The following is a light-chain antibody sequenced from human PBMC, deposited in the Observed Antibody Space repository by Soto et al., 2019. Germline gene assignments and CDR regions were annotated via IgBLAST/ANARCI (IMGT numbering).Light chain of an antibody. V-gene: IGLV2-8*01. J-gene: IGLJ3*02. Sequence: QSALTQPASVSGSPGQSITISCTGTSSDVGGYNYVSWYQQHPGKAPKLMIYEVSKRPSGVPDRFSGSKSGNTASLTVSGLQADDEADYFCSSHAGGNHWGVFGGGTKLTVL. CDR1: SSDVGGYNY. CDR3: SSHAGGNHWGV. CDR2: EVS.